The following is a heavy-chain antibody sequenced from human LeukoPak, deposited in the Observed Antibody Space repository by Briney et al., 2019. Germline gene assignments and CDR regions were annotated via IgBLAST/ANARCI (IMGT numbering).Heavy chain of an antibody. V-gene: IGHV3-49*04. CDR1: GFTFGDYV. CDR2: VRSKAFGGTI. J-gene: IGHJ4*02. CDR3: TRVPRYSRGNDY. Sequence: GGSLRLSCTGSGFTFGDYVMSWARQAPGKGLEWVGFVRSKAFGGTIEYAASVRGRFTISRDDSKGIAYLQMNSLKIEDTAVYYCTRVPRYSRGNDYWGLGTLVTVSS. D-gene: IGHD5-18*01.